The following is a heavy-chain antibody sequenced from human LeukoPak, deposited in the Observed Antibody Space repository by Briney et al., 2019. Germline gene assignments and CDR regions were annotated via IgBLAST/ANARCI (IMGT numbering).Heavy chain of an antibody. CDR2: IYYSGIT. J-gene: IGHJ4*02. CDR1: GGSISSSSHY. V-gene: IGHV4-39*01. CDR3: HLINCSSSTTCYYFDY. Sequence: SETLSLTCTVSGGSISSSSHYWGWIRQPPGKGLEWIGSIYYSGITYYNPSLRSRVTISVDTSKNQFSLKLSSVTATDTAVYYCHLINCSSSTTCYYFDYWGQGTLVTVSS. D-gene: IGHD2-2*01.